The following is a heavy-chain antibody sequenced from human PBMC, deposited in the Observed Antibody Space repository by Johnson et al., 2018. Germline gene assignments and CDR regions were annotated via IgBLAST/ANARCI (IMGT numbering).Heavy chain of an antibody. J-gene: IGHJ3*02. CDR3: VNGGAVDTDTRDAFDI. V-gene: IGHV3-23*04. CDR1: GFTFSSYA. CDR2: ISGSGGST. Sequence: EVQLVESGGGLVQPGGSLRLSCAASGFTFSSYAMSWVRQAPGKGLEWVSAISGSGGSTYYADSVKGRFTISRDNSKNTLYVQMNSLGAEDTAVCYCVNGGAVDTDTRDAFDIWGKGTMVTVSS. D-gene: IGHD5-18*01.